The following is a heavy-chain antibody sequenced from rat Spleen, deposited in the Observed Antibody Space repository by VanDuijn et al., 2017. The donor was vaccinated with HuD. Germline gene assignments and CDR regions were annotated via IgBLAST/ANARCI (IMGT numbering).Heavy chain of an antibody. Sequence: EVQLVETGGGLVQPGRSLKLSCVASGFTFSSYWMYWIRQAPGKGLEWVSSINTDGDSTYYPESVKGRFTVSRDNAENTVYLQMNSLKSEDTATYYCAKDGDYGFRFDYWGQGVMVTVSS. CDR3: AKDGDYGFRFDY. CDR2: INTDGDST. V-gene: IGHV5-58*01. J-gene: IGHJ2*01. D-gene: IGHD1-6*01. CDR1: GFTFSSYW.